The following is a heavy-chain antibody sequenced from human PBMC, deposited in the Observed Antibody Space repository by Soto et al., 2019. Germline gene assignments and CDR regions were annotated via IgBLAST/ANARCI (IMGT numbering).Heavy chain of an antibody. V-gene: IGHV3-74*01. CDR3: ASEIRNYYGTDV. CDR1: GFTFSSYW. Sequence: EVQLVESGGGMVQPGGTLRLSCAASGFTFSSYWMHWVRQAPGKRLVWISRIKADGSSYYADSVRGRFTISRDNAKNTLYLQMNSLRDEDTAVYYCASEIRNYYGTDVWGQGTTVSVSS. CDR2: IKADGSS. J-gene: IGHJ6*02. D-gene: IGHD4-17*01.